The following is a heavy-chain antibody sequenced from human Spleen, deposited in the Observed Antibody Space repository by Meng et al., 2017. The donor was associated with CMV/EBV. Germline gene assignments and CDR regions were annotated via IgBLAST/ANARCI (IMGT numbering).Heavy chain of an antibody. CDR2: MSIGSENT. D-gene: IGHD6-6*01. Sequence: GGSLRLSCAVSGITFRSYGMSWVRQVPGKGLEWVSGMSIGSENTYYADSVKGRFTIFRDNSKNTLYLQMNSLRVEDTAVYYCAKAIFPYSSSFYFDYWGQGTLVTVSS. J-gene: IGHJ4*02. CDR1: GITFRSYG. V-gene: IGHV3-23*01. CDR3: AKAIFPYSSSFYFDY.